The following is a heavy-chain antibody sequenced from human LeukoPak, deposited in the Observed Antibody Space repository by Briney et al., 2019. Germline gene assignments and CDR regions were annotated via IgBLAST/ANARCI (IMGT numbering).Heavy chain of an antibody. CDR3: ARHRDFWSKPDAFDI. Sequence: ASGKVSCKASGYTFTSYGISWVRQAPGQGLEWMGGISGYNGNTDYAQKLQGRVTMTTDTSTTTAYMELRSLRSDDTAMYYCARHRDFWSKPDAFDIWGQGTMVTVSS. J-gene: IGHJ3*02. CDR2: ISGYNGNT. D-gene: IGHD3-3*01. V-gene: IGHV1-18*01. CDR1: GYTFTSYG.